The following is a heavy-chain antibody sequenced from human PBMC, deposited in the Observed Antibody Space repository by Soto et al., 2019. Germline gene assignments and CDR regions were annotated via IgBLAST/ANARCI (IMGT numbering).Heavy chain of an antibody. V-gene: IGHV1-18*01. J-gene: IGHJ3*02. CDR3: ARDRTMIVVVRDAFDI. CDR2: ISAYNGNT. CDR1: GYTFTSYG. D-gene: IGHD3-22*01. Sequence: ASVKVSCKASGYTFTSYGINWVRQAPGQGLEWMGWISAYNGNTNYAQKLQGRVTMTTDTSTSTASMELRSLRSDDTAVYYCARDRTMIVVVRDAFDIWGQGTMVTVSS.